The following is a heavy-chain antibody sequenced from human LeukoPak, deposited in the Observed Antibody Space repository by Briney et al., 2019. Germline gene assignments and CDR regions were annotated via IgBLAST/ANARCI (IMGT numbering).Heavy chain of an antibody. CDR2: IIPIFGTA. V-gene: IGHV1-69*05. CDR1: GGTFSSYA. Sequence: ASVKVSCKASGGTFSSYAISWVRQAPGQGLEWMGRIIPIFGTANYAQKFQGRVTITTDESTSTAYMELSSLRSEDTAVYYCARGVAVAGNAPYYYYFYMDVSAKGTTVTVSS. CDR3: ARGVAVAGNAPYYYYFYMDV. D-gene: IGHD6-19*01. J-gene: IGHJ6*03.